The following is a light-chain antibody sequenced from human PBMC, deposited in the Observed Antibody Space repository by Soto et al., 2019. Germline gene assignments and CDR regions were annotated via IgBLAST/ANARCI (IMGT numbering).Light chain of an antibody. Sequence: EIVLTQSPGTLSLSPGERATLSCRASQTISGSFLAWYQQKPGQAPRLLIYGASSRATGIPDRCSGSGSGTDFTLTISRLEPEDFAVYYCQQYGSSPLTFGQGTKVEIK. CDR2: GAS. V-gene: IGKV3-20*01. CDR1: QTISGSF. CDR3: QQYGSSPLT. J-gene: IGKJ1*01.